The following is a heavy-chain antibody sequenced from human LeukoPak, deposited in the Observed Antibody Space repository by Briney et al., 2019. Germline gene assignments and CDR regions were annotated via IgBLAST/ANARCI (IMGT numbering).Heavy chain of an antibody. V-gene: IGHV1-2*02. J-gene: IGHJ5*02. CDR2: INPNSGGT. CDR1: GYTFTGYY. D-gene: IGHD5-12*01. CDR3: ARDCSGYDSGWFDP. Sequence: ASVSVSCKASGYTFTGYYMHWVRQAPGQGLEWMGWINPNSGGTNYAQKFQGRVTMTRDTSISTAYMELSRLRSDDTAVYYCARDCSGYDSGWFDPWGQGTLVTVSS.